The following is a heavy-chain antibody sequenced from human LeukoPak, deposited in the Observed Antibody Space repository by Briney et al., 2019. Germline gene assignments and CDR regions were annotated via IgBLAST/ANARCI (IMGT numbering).Heavy chain of an antibody. D-gene: IGHD3-10*01. Sequence: ASVKVSCKASGYTFTGYYMHWVRQAPGQGLEWMGWINPNSGGTNYAQKFQGRVTMTRDTSISTAYMELSRLRSDDTAVYYCARVQIWFGEFYYGMDVWGQGTTVTVSS. CDR3: ARVQIWFGEFYYGMDV. CDR1: GYTFTGYY. V-gene: IGHV1-2*02. CDR2: INPNSGGT. J-gene: IGHJ6*02.